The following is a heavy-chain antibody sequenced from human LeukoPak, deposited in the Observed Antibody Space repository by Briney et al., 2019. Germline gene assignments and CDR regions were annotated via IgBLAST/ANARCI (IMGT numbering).Heavy chain of an antibody. CDR3: ARQIATAGTIFFYY. CDR2: VYYSGTT. V-gene: IGHV4-39*01. CDR1: GRSISSSSAY. Sequence: SETLSLTCTVSGRSISSSSAYWSWIRQPPGKGLGWFGRVYYSGTTYHTPSLKSRVTISVDTTKNPFSLMLRSRTAADTALFSTARQIATAGTIFFYYWGEGTPVTASS. D-gene: IGHD6-13*01. J-gene: IGHJ4*02.